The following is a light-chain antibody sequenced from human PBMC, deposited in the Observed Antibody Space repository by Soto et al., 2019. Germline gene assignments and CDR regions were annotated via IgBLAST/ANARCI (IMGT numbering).Light chain of an antibody. CDR1: SSDIDDYNY. V-gene: IGLV2-14*01. CDR3: GLYTSSSTVV. Sequence: QSVLTQPASVSGSPGQSITISCTGTSSDIDDYNYVSWYQQHPGKAPKLMVYDVSYRPSGVSNRFSGSKSGSTASLTISGLQAEDEADYYCGLYTSSSTVVFGGGTKHTVL. CDR2: DVS. J-gene: IGLJ2*01.